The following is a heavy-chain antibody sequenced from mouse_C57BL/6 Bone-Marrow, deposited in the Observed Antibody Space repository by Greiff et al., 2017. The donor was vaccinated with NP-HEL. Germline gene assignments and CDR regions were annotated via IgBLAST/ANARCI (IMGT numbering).Heavy chain of an antibody. Sequence: EVQLVESGGGLVQPKGSLKLSCAASGFSFNTYAMNWVRQAPGKGLEWVARIRSKSNNYATYYADSVKDRFTISRDDSESMLYLQMNNLKTEDTAMYYCVRGVYYYGSSYYFDYWGQGTTLTVSS. CDR3: VRGVYYYGSSYYFDY. D-gene: IGHD1-1*01. CDR2: IRSKSNNYAT. J-gene: IGHJ2*01. CDR1: GFSFNTYA. V-gene: IGHV10-1*01.